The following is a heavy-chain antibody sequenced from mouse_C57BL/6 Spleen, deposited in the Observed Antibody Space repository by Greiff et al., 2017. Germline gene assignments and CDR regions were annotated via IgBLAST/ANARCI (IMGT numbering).Heavy chain of an antibody. V-gene: IGHV1-64*01. J-gene: IGHJ3*01. Sequence: VQLQQPGAELVKPGASVKMSCKASGYTFTSYWMHWVKQRPGQGLEWIGMIHPNSGSTNYNEKFKSKATLTVDKSSSTAYMQLSSLTAEDSAVYYCTRRYDYAEAWFAYWGQGTLVTVSA. CDR3: TRRYDYAEAWFAY. CDR1: GYTFTSYW. CDR2: IHPNSGST. D-gene: IGHD2-4*01.